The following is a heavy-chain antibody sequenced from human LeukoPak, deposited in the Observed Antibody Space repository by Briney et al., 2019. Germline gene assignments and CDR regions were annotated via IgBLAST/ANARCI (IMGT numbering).Heavy chain of an antibody. CDR1: GGSISSYY. Sequence: MTSETLSLTCTVSGGSISSYYWSWIRQPAGKGLEWIGRIYTSGSTNYNPSLKSRVTMSVDTSRNQFSLKLSSVTAADTAVYYCARSSQYSSGWSGDAFDIWGQGTMVTVSS. J-gene: IGHJ3*02. V-gene: IGHV4-4*07. CDR2: IYTSGST. CDR3: ARSSQYSSGWSGDAFDI. D-gene: IGHD6-19*01.